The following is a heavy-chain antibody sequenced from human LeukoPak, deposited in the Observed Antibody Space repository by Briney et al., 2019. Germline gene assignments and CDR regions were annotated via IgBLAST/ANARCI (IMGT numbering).Heavy chain of an antibody. Sequence: GGSLRLSCAASGFPYSKALMNWVRQAPGKGLEWVGRIKSKNDGGTTDYATPVKGRFSISRDDSGNTLYLQMNSLKTEDTAIYYCSTCGYEGCRAFHMWGPGPNVSVSS. V-gene: IGHV3-15*01. CDR2: IKSKNDGGTT. CDR3: STCGYEGCRAFHM. CDR1: GFPYSKAL. J-gene: IGHJ3*02. D-gene: IGHD5-18*01.